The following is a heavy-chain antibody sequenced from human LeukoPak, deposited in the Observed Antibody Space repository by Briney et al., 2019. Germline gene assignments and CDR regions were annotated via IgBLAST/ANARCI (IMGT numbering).Heavy chain of an antibody. CDR2: INSDGSST. CDR3: ARDLGIAAPDY. J-gene: IGHJ4*02. Sequence: PGGSLRLSCAASGFTFSSYWMHWVRQAPGKWLVWVSRINSDGSSTSYADSVKGRFTISRDNAKNTLYLQMNSLRAEDTAVYYCARDLGIAAPDYWGEGTLVTVSS. V-gene: IGHV3-74*01. CDR1: GFTFSSYW. D-gene: IGHD6-13*01.